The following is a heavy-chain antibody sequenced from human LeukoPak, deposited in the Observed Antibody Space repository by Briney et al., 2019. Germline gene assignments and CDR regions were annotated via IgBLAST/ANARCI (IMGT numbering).Heavy chain of an antibody. CDR1: GGPISSGGYS. CDR3: ARSALPERRIRSSSWYYFDY. J-gene: IGHJ4*02. D-gene: IGHD6-13*01. Sequence: KPSETLSLTCAVSGGPISSGGYSWSWIRQPPGKGLEWIGYIYHSGSTYYNPSLKSRVTISVDRSKNQFSLKLSSVTAADTAVYYCARSALPERRIRSSSWYYFDYWGQGTLVTVSS. V-gene: IGHV4-30-2*01. CDR2: IYHSGST.